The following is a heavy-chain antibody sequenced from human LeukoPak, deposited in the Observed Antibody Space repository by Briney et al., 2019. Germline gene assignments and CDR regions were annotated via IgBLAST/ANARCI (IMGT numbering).Heavy chain of an antibody. D-gene: IGHD3-9*01. CDR2: VFYSGTT. V-gene: IGHV4-39*01. CDR3: ARRSRLYKHETTGYHDS. J-gene: IGHJ4*02. CDR1: GDYITTTNYY. Sequence: SETLSLTCNVSGDYITTTNYYWAWIRQPPGKGLERIASVFYSGTTYYNPSLKSRVLISMDTSTKQISLRLTSVTATDTAIYYCARRSRLYKHETTGYHDSWGQGTLVTVSS.